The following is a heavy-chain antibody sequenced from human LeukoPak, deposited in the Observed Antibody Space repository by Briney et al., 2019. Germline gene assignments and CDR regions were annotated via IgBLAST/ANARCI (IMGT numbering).Heavy chain of an antibody. CDR3: ARHLLGKSLNYYYYGMDV. J-gene: IGHJ6*02. D-gene: IGHD3-16*01. CDR1: GDSISSYY. V-gene: IGHV4-59*08. CDR2: IYHTGST. Sequence: SETLSLTCTVSGDSISSYYWSWIRQPPGKGLEWVAYIYHTGSTNYNPSLKSRVTISVDTSKNQFSLKLTSVTAADTAVYYCARHLLGKSLNYYYYGMDVWGQGTPVTVSS.